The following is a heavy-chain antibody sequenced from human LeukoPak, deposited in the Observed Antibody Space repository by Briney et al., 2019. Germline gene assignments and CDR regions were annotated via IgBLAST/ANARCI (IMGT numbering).Heavy chain of an antibody. CDR1: GFTFSSYA. CDR2: ISGSGGST. CDR3: VAAYGDRYYFDY. J-gene: IGHJ4*02. Sequence: GGSLRLSCAASGFTFSSYAMSWVRQAPGKGLEWVSAISGSGGSTYYADSVKGRFTISRDNSKNTLYLQMNSLRAEDTAVYYCVAAYGDRYYFDYWGQGTLVTASS. V-gene: IGHV3-23*01. D-gene: IGHD2-21*02.